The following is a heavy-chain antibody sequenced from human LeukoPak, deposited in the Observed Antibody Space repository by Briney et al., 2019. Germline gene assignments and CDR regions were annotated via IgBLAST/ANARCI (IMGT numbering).Heavy chain of an antibody. CDR2: IIPIFGTA. CDR3: ARDYTVPAATLGY. Sequence: SVKVSCKASGGTFSSYAISWVRQAPGQGLEWMGGIIPIFGTANYAQKFQGRVTITADESTSTAYMELSGLRSEDTAVYYCARDYTVPAATLGYWGQGTLVTVSS. J-gene: IGHJ4*02. CDR1: GGTFSSYA. V-gene: IGHV1-69*13. D-gene: IGHD2-2*01.